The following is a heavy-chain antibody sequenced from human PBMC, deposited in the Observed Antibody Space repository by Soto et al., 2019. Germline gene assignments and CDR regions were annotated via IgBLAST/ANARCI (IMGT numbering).Heavy chain of an antibody. V-gene: IGHV1-2*02. J-gene: IGHJ3*02. CDR2: INPNTGDT. D-gene: IGHD3-3*01. CDR3: ARGPSSGAFDI. CDR1: GYTFTAYW. Sequence: QVQLVQSGAEVKNPGAAVKVSCKASGYTFTAYWLHWLRQAPGQGLEWMAWINPNTGDTGYAQKFQGRVTMTRETSISTAYMELSRLRPEDTAIYYCARGPSSGAFDIWGQGTMVTVSS.